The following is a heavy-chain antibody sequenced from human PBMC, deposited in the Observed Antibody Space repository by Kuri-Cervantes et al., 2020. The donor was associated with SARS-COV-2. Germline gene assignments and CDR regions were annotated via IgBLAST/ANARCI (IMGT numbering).Heavy chain of an antibody. V-gene: IGHV3-23*01. J-gene: IGHJ6*02. CDR2: ISGSGGST. D-gene: IGHD1-26*01. CDR1: GFTFSSYA. Sequence: GGSLRLSCAASGFTFSSYAMGWVRQAPGRGLEWVSAISGSGGSTYYADSVKGRFTISRDNSKNTLYLQMNSLRAEDTAVYYCAKCGELLTSSYYYYGMDVWGQGTTVTVSS. CDR3: AKCGELLTSSYYYYGMDV.